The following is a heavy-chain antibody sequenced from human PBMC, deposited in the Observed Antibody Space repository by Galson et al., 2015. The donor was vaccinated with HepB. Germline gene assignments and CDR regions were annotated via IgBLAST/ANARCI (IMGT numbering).Heavy chain of an antibody. Sequence: WIRQPPGKGLAWIGSIYYSGSTYYNPSLKSRVTISVDTSKNQFSLKLSSVTAADTAVYYCARRYYYDSSGYYSWFDPWGQGTLVTVSS. J-gene: IGHJ5*02. V-gene: IGHV4-39*01. CDR3: ARRYYYDSSGYYSWFDP. CDR2: IYYSGST. D-gene: IGHD3-22*01.